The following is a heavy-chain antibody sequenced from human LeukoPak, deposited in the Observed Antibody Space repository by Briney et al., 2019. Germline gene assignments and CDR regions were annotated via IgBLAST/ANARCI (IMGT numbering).Heavy chain of an antibody. D-gene: IGHD3-22*01. CDR1: GFTFSSYG. V-gene: IGHV3-33*01. CDR2: MWYDGSNK. Sequence: PGGSLRLSCAASGFTFSSYGMHWVRQAPGKGLEWVAVMWYDGSNKYYADSVKGRFTISRDNSKNTLYLQMNSLRAEDTAVYYCARGTPRDYYDSSGIDYWGQGTLVTVSS. J-gene: IGHJ4*02. CDR3: ARGTPRDYYDSSGIDY.